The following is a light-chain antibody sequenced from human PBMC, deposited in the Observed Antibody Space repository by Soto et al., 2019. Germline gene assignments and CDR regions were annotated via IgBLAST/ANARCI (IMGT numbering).Light chain of an antibody. J-gene: IGKJ3*01. Sequence: IVLTQSPGTLSLSSGERATLSCRASQRVSSTDLAWYQQKPGQAPRLLIYEASIRATGIPDRFSGSGSGTDFTLTISRLEPEDFAVYYCQQYGRSPGLITFGPGTKVDIK. V-gene: IGKV3-20*01. CDR3: QQYGRSPGLIT. CDR2: EAS. CDR1: QRVSSTD.